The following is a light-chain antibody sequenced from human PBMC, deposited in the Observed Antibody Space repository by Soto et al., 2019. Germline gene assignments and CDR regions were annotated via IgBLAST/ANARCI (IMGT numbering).Light chain of an antibody. J-gene: IGKJ1*01. CDR2: GAS. V-gene: IGKV3-20*01. Sequence: EIVLTQSPATLSLSPGERATLSCRASQSVSNYLAWYQQKPGQAPRLVVYGASSRATGVPDRFSASGSGTDFTLTISRLEPEDFAVYYCQQYAKAPLTFGQGTKVDI. CDR3: QQYAKAPLT. CDR1: QSVSNY.